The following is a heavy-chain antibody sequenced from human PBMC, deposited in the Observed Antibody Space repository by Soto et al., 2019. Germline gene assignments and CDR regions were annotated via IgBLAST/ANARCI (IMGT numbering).Heavy chain of an antibody. CDR2: IFYSGTT. J-gene: IGHJ4*02. CDR3: ARGVLY. Sequence: QVQLQESGPGLVKPSQTLSLTCTVSGGSISSGGYFWSWIRQPPGKDLEWFGNIFYSGTTYYNPSLKGRVTISVDTSNNQFSPKMSSVTAADTAVYFCARGVLYWGQGTLITVSS. CDR1: GGSISSGGYF. V-gene: IGHV4-31*03. D-gene: IGHD1-1*01.